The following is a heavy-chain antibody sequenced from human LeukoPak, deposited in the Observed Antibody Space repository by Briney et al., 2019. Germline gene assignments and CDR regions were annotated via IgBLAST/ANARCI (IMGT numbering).Heavy chain of an antibody. D-gene: IGHD1-26*01. V-gene: IGHV4-4*08. Sequence: SETLSLTCTVSGGSISSYYWSWIRQPPGKGLEWIGRIYTSGSTNYNPSLKSRVTISVDTSKNQFSLKLSSVTAADTAVYYCARDVSGSYYSRRGPRSWFDPWGQGTLVTVSS. CDR2: IYTSGST. CDR3: ARDVSGSYYSRRGPRSWFDP. CDR1: GGSISSYY. J-gene: IGHJ5*02.